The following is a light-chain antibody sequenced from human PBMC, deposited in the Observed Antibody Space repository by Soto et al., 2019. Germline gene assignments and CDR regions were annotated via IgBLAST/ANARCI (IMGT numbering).Light chain of an antibody. J-gene: IGLJ3*02. CDR2: DVT. Sequence: QAASVSGSPGQSITISCAGTSSDVGANNYVSWYQQHPGRAPKLIIYDVTNRPSGVSVRFSGSKSANTASLTISGLQAEDEADYYCSSYTISNTGVFGGGTKLTVL. CDR3: SSYTISNTGV. CDR1: SSDVGANNY. V-gene: IGLV2-14*01.